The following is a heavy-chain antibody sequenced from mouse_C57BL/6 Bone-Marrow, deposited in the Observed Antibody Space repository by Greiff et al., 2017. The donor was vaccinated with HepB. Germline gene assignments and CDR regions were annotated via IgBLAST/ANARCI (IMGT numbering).Heavy chain of an antibody. Sequence: VQLQQSGPELVKPGASVKISCKASGYTFTDYYMNWVKQSHGKSLEWIGDINPNNGGTSYNQKFKGKATLTVDKSSSTAYMELRSLTSEDSAVYYCARSGITTVVPWYFDVWGTGTTVTVSS. J-gene: IGHJ1*03. D-gene: IGHD1-1*01. V-gene: IGHV1-26*01. CDR1: GYTFTDYY. CDR3: ARSGITTVVPWYFDV. CDR2: INPNNGGT.